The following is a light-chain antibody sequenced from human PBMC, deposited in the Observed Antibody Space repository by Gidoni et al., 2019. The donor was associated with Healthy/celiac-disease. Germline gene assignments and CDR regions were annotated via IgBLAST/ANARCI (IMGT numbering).Light chain of an antibody. J-gene: IGLJ2*01. V-gene: IGLV3-9*01. CDR3: QLWDSSTVV. CDR2: RDS. CDR1: NIGSKN. Sequence: SYELTHPLPVSVALGQAARITCGGNNIGSKNVHWYQQKPGQAPVLVIYRDSNRPSGIPERFSGSNSGNTATLTISRAKAGYEADYYCQLWDSSTVVFGGGTKLTVL.